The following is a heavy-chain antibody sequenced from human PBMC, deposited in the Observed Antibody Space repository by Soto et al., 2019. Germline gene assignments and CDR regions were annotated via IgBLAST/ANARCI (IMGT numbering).Heavy chain of an antibody. D-gene: IGHD5-12*01. CDR1: GGSISSYY. CDR3: ARERRDGYNHRYYYGMDV. J-gene: IGHJ6*02. CDR2: IYTSGST. Sequence: PSETLSLTCTVSGGSISSYYWSWIRQPARKGLEWIGRIYTSGSTNYNPSLKSRVTMSVDTSKNQFSLKLSSVTAADTAVYYCARERRDGYNHRYYYGMDVWGQGTTVTVSS. V-gene: IGHV4-4*07.